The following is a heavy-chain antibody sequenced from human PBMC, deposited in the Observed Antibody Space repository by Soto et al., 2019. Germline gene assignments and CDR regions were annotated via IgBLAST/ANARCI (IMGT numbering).Heavy chain of an antibody. Sequence: RGSLRLSCAASGFPFTTYGMHWVRQDPGTGLEWVEVIGASGINKYYAVRVRGLFTFARDNTNNTQDMKMNNPTAEDTVGDCGVRERSTFDSFDSWGKGTMLTVSS. D-gene: IGHD2-2*01. CDR2: IGASGINK. CDR3: VRERSTFDSFDS. CDR1: GFPFTTYG. V-gene: IGHV3-33*01. J-gene: IGHJ3*02.